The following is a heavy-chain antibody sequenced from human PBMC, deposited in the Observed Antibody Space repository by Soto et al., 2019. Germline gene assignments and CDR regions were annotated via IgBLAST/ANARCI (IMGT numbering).Heavy chain of an antibody. J-gene: IGHJ4*02. CDR1: GYTFTSYG. V-gene: IGHV1-18*01. CDR3: ARDDTTYYYDSSGLYYFDY. Sequence: QVPLVQSGAEVKKPGASVKVSCKASGYTFTSYGISWVRQAPGQGLEWMGWISAYNGNTNYAQKLQGRVTMTTDTSTSTAYMELRSLRSDDTAVYYCARDDTTYYYDSSGLYYFDYWGQGTLVTVSS. CDR2: ISAYNGNT. D-gene: IGHD3-22*01.